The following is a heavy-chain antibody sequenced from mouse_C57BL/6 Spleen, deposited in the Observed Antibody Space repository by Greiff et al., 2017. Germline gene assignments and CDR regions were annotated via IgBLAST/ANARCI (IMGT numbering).Heavy chain of an antibody. CDR1: GFNIKDYY. D-gene: IGHD1-1*01. Sequence: VQRVESGAELVKPGASVKLSCTASGFNIKDYYMHWVKQRTEQGLEWIGRIDPEDGETKYAPKFQGKATITADTSSNTAYLQLSSLTSEDTAVYYCARVYYYGSSYLGYFDYWGQGTTLTVSS. CDR3: ARVYYYGSSYLGYFDY. J-gene: IGHJ2*01. CDR2: IDPEDGET. V-gene: IGHV14-2*01.